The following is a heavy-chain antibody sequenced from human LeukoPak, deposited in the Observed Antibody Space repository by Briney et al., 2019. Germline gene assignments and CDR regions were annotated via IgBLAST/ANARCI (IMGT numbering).Heavy chain of an antibody. CDR3: AREHSGYGRLDAFDI. J-gene: IGHJ3*02. CDR2: IYTSGST. Sequence: SETLSLTCTVSSGSISSYYWSWIRQPAGKGLEWIGRIYTSGSTNYNPSLKSRVTMSVDTSKNQFSLKLSSVTAADTAVYYCAREHSGYGRLDAFDIWGQGTMVTVSS. D-gene: IGHD5-12*01. CDR1: SGSISSYY. V-gene: IGHV4-4*07.